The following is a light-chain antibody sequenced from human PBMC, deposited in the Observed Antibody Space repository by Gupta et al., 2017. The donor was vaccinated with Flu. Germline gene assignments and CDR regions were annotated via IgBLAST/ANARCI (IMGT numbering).Light chain of an antibody. CDR3: QQDNNYPWT. CDR1: QAISHD. CDR2: AAS. V-gene: IGKV1-6*01. J-gene: IGKJ1*01. Sequence: IAMTQSPSSLSASIGDRVIITCRASQAISHDLAWYQKKVGEAPKLLIYAASTLQSGVPSRFSGSESGSEFTLTISSLQPEDVATYYCQQDNNYPWTFGQGTKVDIK.